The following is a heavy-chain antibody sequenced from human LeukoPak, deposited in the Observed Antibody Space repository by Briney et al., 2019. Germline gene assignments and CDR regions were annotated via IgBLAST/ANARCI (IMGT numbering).Heavy chain of an antibody. Sequence: ASVKVSCKVSGYTLTELSMHWVRQAPGKGLEWMGGFDPEDGETIYAQKFQGRVTITADESTSTAYMELSSLRSEDTAVYYCARGWERGITMVRGVIAYYYGMDVWGQGTTVTVSS. J-gene: IGHJ6*02. D-gene: IGHD3-10*01. CDR3: ARGWERGITMVRGVIAYYYGMDV. CDR2: FDPEDGET. CDR1: GYTLTELS. V-gene: IGHV1-24*01.